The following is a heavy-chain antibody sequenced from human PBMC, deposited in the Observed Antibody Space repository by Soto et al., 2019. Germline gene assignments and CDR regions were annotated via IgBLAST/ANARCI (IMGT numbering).Heavy chain of an antibody. D-gene: IGHD5-18*01. J-gene: IGHJ4*02. CDR3: ARESGYSYGYPSDFDY. CDR2: IYSGGST. CDR1: GFTVSSNY. Sequence: EVQLVESGGGLIQPGGSLRLSCAASGFTVSSNYMSWVRQAPGKGLEWVSVIYSGGSTYYADSVKGRFTISRDNSKNTLYLQMNSLRAEDTAVYYCARESGYSYGYPSDFDYWGQGTLVTVSS. V-gene: IGHV3-53*01.